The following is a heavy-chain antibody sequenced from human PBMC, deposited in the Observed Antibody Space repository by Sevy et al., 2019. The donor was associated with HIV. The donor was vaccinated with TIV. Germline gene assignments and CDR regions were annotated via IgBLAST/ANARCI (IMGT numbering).Heavy chain of an antibody. V-gene: IGHV4-59*01. J-gene: IGHJ4*02. CDR3: ARGGASHYRRHFDY. Sequence: SETLSLTCTVSSGSISSYVWSWIRQPPGKGLEWIGYISSSEGTNYNPSLKSRVTMSVDMSKNQFSLKLSSVIAADTAVYYCARGGASHYRRHFDYWGQGTLVTVSS. D-gene: IGHD4-4*01. CDR1: SGSISSYV. CDR2: ISSSEGT.